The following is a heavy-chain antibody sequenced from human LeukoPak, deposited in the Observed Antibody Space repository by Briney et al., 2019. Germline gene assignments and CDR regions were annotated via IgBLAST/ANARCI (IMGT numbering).Heavy chain of an antibody. CDR2: IYYSGST. V-gene: IGHV4-39*01. Sequence: SETLSLTCTVSGGSISSSSYYWGWIRQPPGKGLEWIGSIYYSGSTYYNPSLKSRVTISVDTSKNQFSLKLSSVTAADTAVYYCARHEGYSYGNDWYYFDYWGQGTLVTVSS. J-gene: IGHJ4*02. CDR1: GGSISSSSYY. D-gene: IGHD5-18*01. CDR3: ARHEGYSYGNDWYYFDY.